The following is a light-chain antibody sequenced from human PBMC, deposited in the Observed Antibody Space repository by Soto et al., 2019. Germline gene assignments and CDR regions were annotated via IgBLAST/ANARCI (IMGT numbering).Light chain of an antibody. CDR2: LNSDGSH. CDR1: SGHSSYA. V-gene: IGLV4-69*01. CDR3: QTWGTGIVV. Sequence: QPLLTQSPSASAALGASVKLTCTLSSGHSSYAIAWHQQQPEKGPRYLMKLNSDGSHSKGDGIPDRFSGSSSGAERYLTISSLQSEDEADYYCQTWGTGIVVFGGGTKLTV. J-gene: IGLJ2*01.